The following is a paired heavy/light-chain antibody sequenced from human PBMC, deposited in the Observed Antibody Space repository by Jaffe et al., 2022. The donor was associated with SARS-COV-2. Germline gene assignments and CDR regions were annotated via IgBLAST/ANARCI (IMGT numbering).Light chain of an antibody. CDR2: GVS. CDR3: QVFGSSLWT. Sequence: EIVLTQSPGTLSLSPGERATLSCGASQSISSGYLAWYQQKPGQSPRLLIYGVSSRAAGIPDRFSGSGSGTDFTLTISRLEPEDFAVYYCQVFGSSLWTFGQGTKLDIK. CDR1: QSISSGY. J-gene: IGKJ1*01. V-gene: IGKV3-20*01.
Heavy chain of an antibody. J-gene: IGHJ5*02. CDR3: VRQGRTLLRGTFDN. V-gene: IGHV4-39*01. CDR1: GDPISTSSYF. Sequence: QMQLHESGPGLVRPSETLSLTCTVSGDPISTSSYFWGWVRQPPGGGLEWIGNAYYTGSTNFNPSLKSRVSISVDTSKNQFALNVSSVTAADTAVYYCVRQGRTLLRGTFDNWGLGTLVTVSS. D-gene: IGHD1-7*01. CDR2: AYYTGST.